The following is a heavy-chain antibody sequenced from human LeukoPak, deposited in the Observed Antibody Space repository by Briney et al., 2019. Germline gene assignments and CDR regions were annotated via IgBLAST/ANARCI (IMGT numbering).Heavy chain of an antibody. CDR3: AKAFSAYENWPPNWFDP. Sequence: GGSLRLSCAASGFTFSDYYMSWVRQAPGKGLEWVSAISGSGGGTYYADSVKGRLTISRDNSKNTLYLQMSSLRAEDTAVYYCAKAFSAYENWPPNWFDPWGQGTLVTVSS. V-gene: IGHV3-23*01. CDR2: ISGSGGGT. CDR1: GFTFSDYY. J-gene: IGHJ5*02. D-gene: IGHD5-12*01.